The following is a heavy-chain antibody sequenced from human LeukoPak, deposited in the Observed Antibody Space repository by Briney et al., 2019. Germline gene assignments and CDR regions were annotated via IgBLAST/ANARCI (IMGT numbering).Heavy chain of an antibody. V-gene: IGHV3-30*18. CDR3: AKDQGYCSSTSCYGFDY. D-gene: IGHD2-2*01. CDR2: ISYDGSNK. Sequence: PGGSLRLSCAASGFTFSSYGMHWVRQAPGKGLEWVAVISYDGSNKYYADSVKGRFTISRDNSKNTLYLQMNSLRAEDTAVYYCAKDQGYCSSTSCYGFDYWGQGTLVTVSS. CDR1: GFTFSSYG. J-gene: IGHJ4*02.